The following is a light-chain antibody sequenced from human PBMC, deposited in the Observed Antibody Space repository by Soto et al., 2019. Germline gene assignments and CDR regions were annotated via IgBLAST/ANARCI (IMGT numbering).Light chain of an antibody. CDR3: QQHSNLPYT. CDR1: QSVSSY. CDR2: EAS. J-gene: IGKJ2*01. V-gene: IGKV3-11*01. Sequence: EIVLTQSPATRSLSPGERATLSCRASQSVSSYLAWYQQKPGQAPRLLIYEASNRATSIPARFSGSGSGTDFTLNISSLEPEDSAVYYCQQHSNLPYTFGQGTKLEIK.